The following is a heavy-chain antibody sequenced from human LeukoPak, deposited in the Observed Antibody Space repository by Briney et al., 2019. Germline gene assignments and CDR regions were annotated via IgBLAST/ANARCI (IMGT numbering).Heavy chain of an antibody. D-gene: IGHD2-15*01. CDR3: ARLFCSGGSCKDAFDI. Sequence: GGSLRLSCGVSGFTFRSCMNWVRQAPGKGLEWVSSISSSSIYIYYADSVKGRFTIYRDNAKNSLYLQMNSLRAEDTAVYYCARLFCSGGSCKDAFDIWGQGTIVTVSS. CDR1: GFTFRSC. V-gene: IGHV3-21*06. CDR2: ISSSSIYI. J-gene: IGHJ3*02.